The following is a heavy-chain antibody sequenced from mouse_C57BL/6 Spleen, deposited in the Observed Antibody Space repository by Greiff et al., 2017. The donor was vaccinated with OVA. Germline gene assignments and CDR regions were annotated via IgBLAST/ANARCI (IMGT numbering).Heavy chain of an antibody. J-gene: IGHJ1*03. CDR2: IYPGNSDT. D-gene: IGHD2-2*01. CDR3: TRSGGGYDGDWYFDV. V-gene: IGHV1-5*01. CDR1: GYTFTSYW. Sequence: EVQLQQSGTVLARPGASVKMSCKTSGYTFTSYWMHWVKQRPGQGLEWIGAIYPGNSDTSYNQKFKGKAKLTAVTSASTAYMELSSLTNEDSAVYYCTRSGGGYDGDWYFDVWGTGTTVTVSS.